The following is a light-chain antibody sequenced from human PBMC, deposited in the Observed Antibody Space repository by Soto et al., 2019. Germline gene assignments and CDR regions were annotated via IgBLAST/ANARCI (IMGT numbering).Light chain of an antibody. Sequence: QSVLTQPASVSGSPGQSITLSCTGTSSDVGGYNYVSWYQQHPGKAPKLMIYDVSNRPSGVSNRFSGSKSGNTASLTISGLQAEDEADYYCSSYTSSSTIWVFGGGTKLTVL. CDR2: DVS. CDR3: SSYTSSSTIWV. V-gene: IGLV2-14*01. J-gene: IGLJ3*02. CDR1: SSDVGGYNY.